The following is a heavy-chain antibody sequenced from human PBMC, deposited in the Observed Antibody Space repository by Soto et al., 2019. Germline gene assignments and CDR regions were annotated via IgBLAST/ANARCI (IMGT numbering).Heavy chain of an antibody. J-gene: IGHJ4*02. D-gene: IGHD2-15*01. V-gene: IGHV3-23*01. CDR1: GFTFSSYA. CDR3: AKDLPGYCSGGSCPFDY. CDR2: ISGSGGST. Sequence: GGSLRLSCAASGFTFSSYAMSWVRQAPGKGLEWVSAISGSGGSTYYADSVKGRFTISRDNSKNTLYLQMNSLRAEDTAVYYCAKDLPGYCSGGSCPFDYWGQGTQVTVSS.